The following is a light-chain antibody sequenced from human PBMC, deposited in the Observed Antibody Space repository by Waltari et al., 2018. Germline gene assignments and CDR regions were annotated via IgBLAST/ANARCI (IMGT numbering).Light chain of an antibody. J-gene: IGKJ1*01. Sequence: EIVLTQSPGTLSLSPGERATLAGRASQSVGRSLAWYQQNPGQAPRLLIYDASRRATGIPIRFRGSGSGTGFSRTISTLEPEDFAVYYCQRYVRLPATFGQGTKVEI. V-gene: IGKV3-20*01. CDR1: QSVGRS. CDR2: DAS. CDR3: QRYVRLPAT.